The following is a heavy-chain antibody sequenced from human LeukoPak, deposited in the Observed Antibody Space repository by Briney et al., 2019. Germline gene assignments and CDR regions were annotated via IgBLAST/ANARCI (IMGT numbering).Heavy chain of an antibody. D-gene: IGHD2-2*01. CDR2: IYHSGST. CDR3: ARLYLRDHCSSTSCYGLYFDY. CDR1: GYSITSGYY. J-gene: IGHJ4*02. Sequence: PSETLSLTCAVSGYSITSGYYWDWIRQPPGKGLEGIGGIYHSGSTYYNPSLQTRVTISVDTSKHQFSLKLSSVTAADTAVYYCARLYLRDHCSSTSCYGLYFDYWGQGTLVTVSS. V-gene: IGHV4-38-2*01.